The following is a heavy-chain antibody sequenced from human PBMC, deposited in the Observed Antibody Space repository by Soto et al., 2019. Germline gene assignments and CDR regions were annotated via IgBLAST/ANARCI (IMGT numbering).Heavy chain of an antibody. CDR1: GFTFSSYA. CDR2: ISSNGGST. CDR3: EMRLSRLANLRVGTEADILTGYRDY. V-gene: IGHV3-64D*08. D-gene: IGHD3-9*01. Sequence: GGSLRLSCSASGFTFSSYAMHWVRQAPGKGLEYVSAISSNGGSTYYADSVKGRFTISRDNSKNTLYLQMSSLRAEDTAVYYCEMRLSRLANLRVGTEADILTGYRDYWGQGTLVTVSS. J-gene: IGHJ4*02.